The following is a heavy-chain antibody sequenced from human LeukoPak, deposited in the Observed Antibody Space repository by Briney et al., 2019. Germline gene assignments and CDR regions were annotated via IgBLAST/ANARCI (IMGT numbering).Heavy chain of an antibody. D-gene: IGHD3-22*01. V-gene: IGHV3-30-3*01. CDR2: ISYDGSNK. CDR1: GFTFSSYA. CDR3: ARTYYYDSSGYYALDN. Sequence: GGSLRLSCAASGFTFSSYAMHWVRQAPGKGLEWVAVISYDGSNKYYADSVKGRFTISRDNSKNTLYLQMNSLRAEDTAVYYCARTYYYDSSGYYALDNWGQGSLVTVSS. J-gene: IGHJ4*02.